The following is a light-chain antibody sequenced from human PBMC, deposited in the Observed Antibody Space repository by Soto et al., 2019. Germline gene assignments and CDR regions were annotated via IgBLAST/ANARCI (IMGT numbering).Light chain of an antibody. CDR3: SSYTGSSTNV. CDR2: EVT. CDR1: DNDIGGYNY. J-gene: IGLJ1*01. Sequence: QSALTQPASVSGSPGQSITISCTGTDNDIGGYNYVSWYQQHPGKAPKLMIYEVTHRPSGVSSRFFASKSGNTASLTISGLQAEDEADYYCSSYTGSSTNVFGTGTKVTVL. V-gene: IGLV2-14*01.